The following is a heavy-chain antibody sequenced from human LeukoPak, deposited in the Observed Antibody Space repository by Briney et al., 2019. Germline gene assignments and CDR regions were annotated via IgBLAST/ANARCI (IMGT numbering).Heavy chain of an antibody. CDR1: GYTFTSYG. V-gene: IGHV1-18*01. CDR3: ARMGDCSGGSCYYYYYYMDV. J-gene: IGHJ6*03. Sequence: GASVKLSCKASGYTFTSYGISWVRQAPGQGLEWMGWISAYNGNTNYAQKLQGRVTMTTDTSTSTAYMELRSLRSDDTAVYYCARMGDCSGGSCYYYYYYMDVWGKGTTVTVSS. D-gene: IGHD2-15*01. CDR2: ISAYNGNT.